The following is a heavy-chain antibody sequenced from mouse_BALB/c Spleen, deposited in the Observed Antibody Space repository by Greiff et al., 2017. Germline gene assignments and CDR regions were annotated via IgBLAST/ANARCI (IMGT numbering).Heavy chain of an antibody. CDR2: IWAGGST. J-gene: IGHJ4*01. Sequence: VKLMESGPGLVAPSQSLSITCTVSGFSLTSYGVHWVRQPPGKGLEWLGVIWAGGSTNYNSALMSRLSISKDNSKSQVFLKMNSLQTDDTAMYYCAREYGNYEGAMDYWGQGTSVTVSS. CDR1: GFSLTSYG. CDR3: AREYGNYEGAMDY. V-gene: IGHV2-9*02. D-gene: IGHD2-10*02.